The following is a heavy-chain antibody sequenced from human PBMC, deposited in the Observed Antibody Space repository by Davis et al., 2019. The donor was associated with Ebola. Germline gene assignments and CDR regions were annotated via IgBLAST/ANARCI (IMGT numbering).Heavy chain of an antibody. CDR1: GGSISSSY. CDR2: IYYSESS. D-gene: IGHD3-22*01. Sequence: MPSETLSLTCTVSGGSISSSYWSWIRQPPGKGLEWIGYIYYSESSNYNPSLKSRVTISVDTSKNHFSLKLSSVTAADTAVYYCARLAYYYDSSGYNRGGFDYWGQGTLVTVSS. V-gene: IGHV4-59*01. J-gene: IGHJ4*02. CDR3: ARLAYYYDSSGYNRGGFDY.